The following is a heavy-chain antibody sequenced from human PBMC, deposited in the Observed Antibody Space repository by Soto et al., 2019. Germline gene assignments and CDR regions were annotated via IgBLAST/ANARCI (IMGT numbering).Heavy chain of an antibody. D-gene: IGHD3-22*01. CDR3: ARTNRRGQWAAWF. J-gene: IGHJ4*02. V-gene: IGHV4-61*01. CDR1: GESVSSGSYA. Sequence: PSYSLDLTCTVSGESVSSGSYAWCLMRQPPGKGLEWIGNINSRGNTDYNPSLKSRVTISIDASKNQFSMKLSSVTAADTAMYYCARTNRRGQWAAWFWGQGTLVTVSS. CDR2: INSRGNT.